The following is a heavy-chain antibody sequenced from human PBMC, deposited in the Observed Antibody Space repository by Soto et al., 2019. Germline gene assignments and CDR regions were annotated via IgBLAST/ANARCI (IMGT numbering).Heavy chain of an antibody. D-gene: IGHD2-2*01. V-gene: IGHV1-18*01. CDR3: ARDRYCSSTSCYSQTDWFDP. CDR1: GYTFSIYG. CDR2: ISAYNGNT. Sequence: QVQLVQSGPEVKKPGASVKVSCKASGYTFSIYGISCVRQAPGQGLEWMGWISAYNGNTNYAQNLQGRVTMTTDTSTSTAYMELRSLRSDDTAVYYCARDRYCSSTSCYSQTDWFDPWGQGTLVTVSS. J-gene: IGHJ5*02.